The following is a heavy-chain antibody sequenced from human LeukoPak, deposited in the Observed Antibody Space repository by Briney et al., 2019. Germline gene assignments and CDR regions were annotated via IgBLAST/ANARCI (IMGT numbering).Heavy chain of an antibody. CDR3: ARAAQYYDFWSGYYKPNWFDP. CDR2: IYYSGST. D-gene: IGHD3-3*01. J-gene: IGHJ5*02. V-gene: IGHV4-30-4*07. Sequence: SETLSLTCAVSGGSISSGGYSWSWLRQPPGKGLEWIGYIYYSGSTYYNPSLKSRVTISVDTSKNQFSLKLSSVTAADTAVYYCARAAQYYDFWSGYYKPNWFDPWGQGTLVTVSS. CDR1: GGSISSGGYS.